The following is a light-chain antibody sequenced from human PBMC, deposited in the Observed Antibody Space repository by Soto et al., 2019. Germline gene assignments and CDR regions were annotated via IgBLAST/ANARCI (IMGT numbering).Light chain of an antibody. CDR1: QGVGRS. CDR2: SAS. Sequence: EILMTQSPATLSISPGEGATLSCRASQGVGRSVAWYQQTPGQSPRLLICSASTRASGVPARFSGSGSGTEFTLTISSLQSEDFAVYSCQQYYYWPLTFGGGTKVEIK. V-gene: IGKV3-15*01. CDR3: QQYYYWPLT. J-gene: IGKJ4*01.